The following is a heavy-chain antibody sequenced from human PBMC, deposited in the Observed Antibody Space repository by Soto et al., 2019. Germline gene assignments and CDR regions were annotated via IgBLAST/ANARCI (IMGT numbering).Heavy chain of an antibody. CDR3: ARERAAAVNGMDV. CDR1: GGTFSSYA. J-gene: IGHJ6*02. D-gene: IGHD6-13*01. Sequence: GASVKVSFKASGGTFSSYAISWVRQAPGQGLEWMGGIIPIFGTANYAQKFQGRVTITADESTSTAYMELSSLRSEDTAVYYCARERAAAVNGMDVWGQGTTVTVSS. V-gene: IGHV1-69*13. CDR2: IIPIFGTA.